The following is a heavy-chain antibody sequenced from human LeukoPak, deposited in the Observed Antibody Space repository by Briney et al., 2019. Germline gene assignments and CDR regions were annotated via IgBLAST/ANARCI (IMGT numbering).Heavy chain of an antibody. D-gene: IGHD3-10*01. CDR2: IYYSGST. Sequence: SQTLSLTCTVSGGSISSGSYYWSWIRQPAGKGLEWIGSIYYSGSTYYNPSLKSRVTISVDTSKNQFSLKLSSVTAADTAVYYCARECMVRGVNLDYWGQGTLVTVSS. CDR1: GGSISSGSYY. J-gene: IGHJ4*02. CDR3: ARECMVRGVNLDY. V-gene: IGHV4-61*02.